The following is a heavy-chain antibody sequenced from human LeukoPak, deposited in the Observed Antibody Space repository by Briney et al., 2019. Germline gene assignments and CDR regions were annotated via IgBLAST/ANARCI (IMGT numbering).Heavy chain of an antibody. Sequence: PSETLSLTCAVTGASISSSNWWSWVRQPPGKGLEWLGEIYHSGSTNYKPSLKSRATISVDKSKNQFSLKLSSVTAADTAVYYCASRAPRDNYNRYLPIDYWGQGTLVTVSS. CDR3: ASRAPRDNYNRYLPIDY. CDR1: GASISSSNW. V-gene: IGHV4-4*02. D-gene: IGHD3-22*01. J-gene: IGHJ4*02. CDR2: IYHSGST.